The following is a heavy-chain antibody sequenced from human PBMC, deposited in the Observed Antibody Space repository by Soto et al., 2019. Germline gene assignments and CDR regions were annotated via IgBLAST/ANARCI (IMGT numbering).Heavy chain of an antibody. Sequence: EVQLFESGGGLVQPGGSLRLSCAASGFRFSDYVMTWVRQTPGKGLEWVSGITYNGGNVYYADSVKGRFTISRDNSKNTWYLPMNSIRVEDTAVYYGSKDGVLRHLQYWGQGALVTVSP. V-gene: IGHV3-23*01. CDR3: SKDGVLRHLQY. CDR2: ITYNGGNV. J-gene: IGHJ4*02. D-gene: IGHD3-3*01. CDR1: GFRFSDYV.